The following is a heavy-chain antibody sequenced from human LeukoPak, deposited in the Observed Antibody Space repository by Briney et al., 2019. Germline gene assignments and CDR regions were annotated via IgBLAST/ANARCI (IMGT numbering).Heavy chain of an antibody. V-gene: IGHV3-23*01. CDR2: ITGGGEST. D-gene: IGHD2-2*01. J-gene: IGHJ4*02. CDR3: AKNIGDQLLCGFNY. CDR1: GFTFDASA. Sequence: PGGSLRLSCAASGFTFDASAMSWVRQAPGKGLEWVAVITGGGESTYCADSVKGRFTISRDNSKKTLFLQVNSLRAEDTAVYFCAKNIGDQLLCGFNYWGQGIVVTVSS.